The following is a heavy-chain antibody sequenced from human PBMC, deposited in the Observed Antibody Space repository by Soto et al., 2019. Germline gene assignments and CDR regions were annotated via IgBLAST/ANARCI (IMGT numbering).Heavy chain of an antibody. CDR2: ISSDGSSK. CDR1: GFTFSNYG. Sequence: QVQLVESGGGVVQPGMSLRLSCAASGFTFSNYGMHWVRQAPGKGLDCVASISSDGSSKYYADSVKGRFTISRDNSKNTLNLEMNSLRVEDTAVYYCAKVVEQQLVRCGLDCWGQGTLVTVSS. J-gene: IGHJ4*02. CDR3: AKVVEQQLVRCGLDC. V-gene: IGHV3-30*18. D-gene: IGHD6-13*01.